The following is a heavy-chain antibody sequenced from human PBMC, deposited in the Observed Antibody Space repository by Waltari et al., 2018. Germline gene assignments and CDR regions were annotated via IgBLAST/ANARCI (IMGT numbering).Heavy chain of an antibody. CDR1: SSSSYY. J-gene: IGHJ4*02. D-gene: IGHD4-17*01. Sequence: SSSSYYWGWIRQPPGKGLEWIGSIYYSGSTYYNPSLKSRVTISVDTSKNQFSLKLSSVTAADTAVYYCARRPTTRFYFDYWGQGTLVTVSS. V-gene: IGHV4-39*07. CDR3: ARRPTTRFYFDY. CDR2: IYYSGST.